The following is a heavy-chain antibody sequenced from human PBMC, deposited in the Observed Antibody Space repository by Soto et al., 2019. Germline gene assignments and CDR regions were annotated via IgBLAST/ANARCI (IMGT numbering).Heavy chain of an antibody. CDR3: ARVYFERSGFYPEDH. D-gene: IGHD3-22*01. V-gene: IGHV1-18*01. CDR1: GYSFNNYL. Sequence: QVKLVQSGAEVKKPGASVMVSCQASGYSFNNYLISWVRQAPGQGPEWVGWISADNGNTNYGQKFLGRVTMTTDTTPSTAYMDLRNLRSEDTAVYFGARVYFERSGFYPEDHWGQGTLVTVSS. CDR2: ISADNGNT. J-gene: IGHJ1*01.